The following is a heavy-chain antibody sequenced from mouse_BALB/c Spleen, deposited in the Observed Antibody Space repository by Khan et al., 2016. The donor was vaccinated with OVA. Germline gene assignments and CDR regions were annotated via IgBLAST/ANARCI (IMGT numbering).Heavy chain of an antibody. V-gene: IGHV2-2*02. D-gene: IGHD2-4*01. CDR1: GFSLTTYG. Sequence: QVQLKQSGPGLVQPSQSLSITCTVSGFSLTTYGVHWVRQSPGKGLEWLGVIWRGGSTDYNAAFISRLSISKDSSKSQVFFPMNSLQVNDTAIYYVAGNYDYDEGLAYWGQGTLVTVSA. CDR3: AGNYDYDEGLAY. CDR2: IWRGGST. J-gene: IGHJ3*01.